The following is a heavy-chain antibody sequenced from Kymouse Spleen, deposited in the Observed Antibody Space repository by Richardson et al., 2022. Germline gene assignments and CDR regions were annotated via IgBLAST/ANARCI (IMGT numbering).Heavy chain of an antibody. Sequence: EVQLVESGGGLVKPGGSLRLSCAASGFTFSNAWMSWVRQAPGKGLEWVGRIKSKTDGGTTDYAAPVKGRFTISRDDSKNTLYLQMNSLKTEDTAVYYCTTDNRWFGELLSDYWGQGTLVTVSS. J-gene: IGHJ4*02. V-gene: IGHV3-15*01. CDR2: IKSKTDGGTT. CDR3: TTDNRWFGELLSDY. D-gene: IGHD3-10*01. CDR1: GFTFSNAW.